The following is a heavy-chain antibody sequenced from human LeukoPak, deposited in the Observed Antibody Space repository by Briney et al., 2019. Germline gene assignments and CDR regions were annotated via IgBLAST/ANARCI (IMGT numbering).Heavy chain of an antibody. CDR2: IYPGDSDT. D-gene: IGHD2-2*01. V-gene: IGHV5-51*01. J-gene: IGHJ5*02. CDR1: GYNFTSYW. CDR3: ARYGVGYCSSTSCYVNNRFDP. Sequence: GESLKISCKGSGYNFTSYWIGWVRQMPGKGLECMGVIYPGDSDTRYSPSFQGQVTISADRSINTAYLQWSSLKASDTAMYYCARYGVGYCSSTSCYVNNRFDPWGQGTLVTVSS.